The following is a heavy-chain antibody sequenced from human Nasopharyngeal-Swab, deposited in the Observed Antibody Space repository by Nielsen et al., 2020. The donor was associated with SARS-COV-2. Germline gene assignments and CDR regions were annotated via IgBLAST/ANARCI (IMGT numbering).Heavy chain of an antibody. Sequence: GESLKISCAASGFTFSSYSMNWVRQAPGKGLEWVSSISSSSSYIYYADSVKGRFTISRDNAKNSLYLQMNSLRAEDTAVYYCARADETYCGGDCYSGYDYWGQGTLVTVSS. CDR3: ARADETYCGGDCYSGYDY. CDR1: GFTFSSYS. J-gene: IGHJ4*02. V-gene: IGHV3-21*01. CDR2: ISSSSSYI. D-gene: IGHD2-21*02.